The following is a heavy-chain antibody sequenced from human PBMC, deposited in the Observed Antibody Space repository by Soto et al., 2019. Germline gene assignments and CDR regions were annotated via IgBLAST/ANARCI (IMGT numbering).Heavy chain of an antibody. D-gene: IGHD1-1*01. CDR2: ISGSGGST. J-gene: IGHJ5*02. CDR1: GFTFSSYA. V-gene: IGHV3-23*01. Sequence: EVQLLESGGGLVQPGGSLRLSCAASGFTFSSYAMSWVRQAPGKGLEWVSAISGSGGSTYYADSVKGRFTISRDNSKNTLYLEMNSLRAEDTAVYYCAKDTGSRSWDEMGGNWFDPWGQGTLVTVSS. CDR3: AKDTGSRSWDEMGGNWFDP.